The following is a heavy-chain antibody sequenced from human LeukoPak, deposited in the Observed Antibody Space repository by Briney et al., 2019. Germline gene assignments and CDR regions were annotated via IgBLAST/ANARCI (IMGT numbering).Heavy chain of an antibody. Sequence: GGSLRLSCAASGFTFSSYCMNWVRQAPGKGLEWVSYISTSSSTIYYADSVKGRFTISRDNAKNSLYLQMNSLRAEDTAVYYCARDVGLTGNWGQGTLVTVSS. V-gene: IGHV3-48*01. D-gene: IGHD1-20*01. CDR1: GFTFSSYC. J-gene: IGHJ4*02. CDR2: ISTSSSTI. CDR3: ARDVGLTGN.